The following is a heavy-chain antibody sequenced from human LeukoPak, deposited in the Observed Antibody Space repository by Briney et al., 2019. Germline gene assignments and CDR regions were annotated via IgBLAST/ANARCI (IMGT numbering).Heavy chain of an antibody. D-gene: IGHD1-14*01. CDR3: ANTAGYKVY. CDR1: GFTFSSYS. Sequence: GGSLRLSCAASGFTFSSYSMNWVRQAPGKGLEWVSYISSSSTIYYADSVKGRFTISRDNAKNSLYLQMNSLRAEDTAVYYCANTAGYKVYWGQGTLVTVSS. V-gene: IGHV3-48*01. J-gene: IGHJ4*02. CDR2: ISSSSTI.